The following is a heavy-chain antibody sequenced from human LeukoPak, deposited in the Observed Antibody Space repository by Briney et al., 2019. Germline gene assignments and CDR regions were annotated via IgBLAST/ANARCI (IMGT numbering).Heavy chain of an antibody. D-gene: IGHD6-13*01. J-gene: IGHJ3*02. CDR1: GYTFTGCY. Sequence: ASVKVSCKASGYTFTGCYIHWVRQAPGQGLEWMGWIHPNSGGTYFAQKFQGRVTMTRDTSISTAYLEMRSDDTAVYYCARSSSSWYNAFDIWGQGTMVTVSS. V-gene: IGHV1-2*02. CDR2: IHPNSGGT. CDR3: ARSSSSWYNAFDI.